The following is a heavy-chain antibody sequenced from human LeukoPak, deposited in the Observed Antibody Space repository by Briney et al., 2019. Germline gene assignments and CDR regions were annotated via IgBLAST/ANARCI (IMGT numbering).Heavy chain of an antibody. J-gene: IGHJ4*02. V-gene: IGHV1-2*02. CDR1: GYIFTDYS. D-gene: IGHD2-15*01. CDR3: ARTTSYCNGGTCYLAY. Sequence: ASVKVSCKASGYIFTDYSMHWVRQAPGQRLEWMGWINPNSGGTSYAQKFQGRVTMTTDTSFSTAYIELSRLTSDDTAVYYCARTTSYCNGGTCYLAYWGQGTLVTVSS. CDR2: INPNSGGT.